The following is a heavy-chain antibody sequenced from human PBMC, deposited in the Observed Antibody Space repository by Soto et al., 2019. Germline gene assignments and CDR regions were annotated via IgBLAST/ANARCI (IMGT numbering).Heavy chain of an antibody. V-gene: IGHV1-8*01. CDR1: GYTFTSYD. D-gene: IGHD4-17*01. CDR3: ARGRADGDYGNWFDP. CDR2: MNPKNGNT. J-gene: IGHJ5*02. Sequence: QVQLVQSGAEVKKPGASVKVSCKTSGYTFTSYDMNWVRQAAGQGLDWVGWMNPKNGNTGYAQKVQGRVTMTRDTSMNTVYMELSSLRSEDTAVYYCARGRADGDYGNWFDPWGQGTLITVSS.